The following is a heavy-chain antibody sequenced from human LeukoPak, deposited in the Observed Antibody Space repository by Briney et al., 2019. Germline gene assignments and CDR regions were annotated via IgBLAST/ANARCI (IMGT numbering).Heavy chain of an antibody. D-gene: IGHD4-11*01. V-gene: IGHV1-2*02. CDR3: ARDAIVRDYSNSDY. CDR2: INPHSGGA. Sequence: ASVKVSCKPSGYTFTGYYIHWVRQAPGQGLEWMGWINPHSGGANYAQKFQGRVTMTRDTSISTAYMELSRLTSDDTAVYYCARDAIVRDYSNSDYWGQGTLVTVSS. CDR1: GYTFTGYY. J-gene: IGHJ4*02.